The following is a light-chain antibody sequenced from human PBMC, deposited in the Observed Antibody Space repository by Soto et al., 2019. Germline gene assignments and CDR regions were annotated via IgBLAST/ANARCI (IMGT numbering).Light chain of an antibody. CDR2: DVN. Sequence: QSALTQPASVSGSPGQSITISCTGTSSDVGGYNYVSWYQHHPDKAPKLMIFDVNNRPSGISSRFSGSKSGNTASLTISGLQAEDKAAYYCSSYTSSSPRLVFGGGTKLTVL. V-gene: IGLV2-14*03. CDR3: SSYTSSSPRLV. J-gene: IGLJ3*02. CDR1: SSDVGGYNY.